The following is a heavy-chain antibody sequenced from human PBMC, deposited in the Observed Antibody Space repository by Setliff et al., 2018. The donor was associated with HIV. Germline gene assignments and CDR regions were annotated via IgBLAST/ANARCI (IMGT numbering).Heavy chain of an antibody. D-gene: IGHD3-10*01. CDR3: ARDRLESLWFGDLNYMDV. Sequence: GGSLRLSCAGSGFAFSPAWMTWVRQAPGKGLEWVSHISGSGITIFYADSVKGRFTISRDNSKNTLYLQMSSLRAEDSAVYYCARDRLESLWFGDLNYMDVWGKGTTVTVSS. V-gene: IGHV3-48*01. J-gene: IGHJ6*03. CDR2: ISGSGITI. CDR1: GFAFSPAW.